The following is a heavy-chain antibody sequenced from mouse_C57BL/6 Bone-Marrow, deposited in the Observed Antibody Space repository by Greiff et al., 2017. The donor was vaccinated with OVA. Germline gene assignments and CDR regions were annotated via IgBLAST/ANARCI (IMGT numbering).Heavy chain of an antibody. J-gene: IGHJ2*01. CDR2: ISDGGSYT. V-gene: IGHV5-4*01. D-gene: IGHD2-4*01. CDR1: GFTFSSYA. Sequence: EVLLVESGGGLVKPGGSLKLSCAASGFTFSSYAMSWVRQTPEKRLEWVATISDGGSYTYYPDTVKGRFTISRDNAKNNLYLQVSHLKSEDTAMYYCASRLWDYAFDYWGQGTTLTVSS. CDR3: ASRLWDYAFDY.